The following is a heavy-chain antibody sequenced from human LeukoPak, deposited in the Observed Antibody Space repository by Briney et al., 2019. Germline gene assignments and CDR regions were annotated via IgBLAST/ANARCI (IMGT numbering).Heavy chain of an antibody. D-gene: IGHD1-1*01. J-gene: IGHJ4*02. CDR1: GGTFSSYA. CDR3: ARAPLEIDPGIGYFDY. CDR2: ITPIFGTA. Sequence: SVKVSCKASGGTFSSYAISWVRQAPGQGLEWMGGITPIFGTANYAQKFQGRVTITADESTSTAYMELSSLRSEDTAVYYCARAPLEIDPGIGYFDYWGQGTLVTVSS. V-gene: IGHV1-69*13.